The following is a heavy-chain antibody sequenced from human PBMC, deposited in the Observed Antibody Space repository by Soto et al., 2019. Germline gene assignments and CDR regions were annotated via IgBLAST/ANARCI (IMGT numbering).Heavy chain of an antibody. V-gene: IGHV3-30*03. Sequence: QVQLVESGGGVVQPGRSLRLSCEASGFTFRSYSMHWVRQAPGKGLEWVAVISYDGSNRYYADSVKGRFTISRHLTMNILDLQMDRLRTEYTAVYYCARFNYNILSGYSYYYYYGVDVGGQGTTVTVSS. CDR3: ARFNYNILSGYSYYYYYGVDV. J-gene: IGHJ6*02. CDR2: ISYDGSNR. D-gene: IGHD3-9*01. CDR1: GFTFRSYS.